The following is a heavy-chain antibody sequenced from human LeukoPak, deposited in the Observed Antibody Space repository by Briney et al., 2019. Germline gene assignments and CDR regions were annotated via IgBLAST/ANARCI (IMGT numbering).Heavy chain of an antibody. J-gene: IGHJ4*02. Sequence: SETLSLTCTVSGGSISSYYWSWVRQSPGRGLEWIGYLSDSGSTNYNPSLKSRVTISVDTSKNQFSLMLSSVTAADTAVYYCARGYDSSAYYPFNYWGQGTLVTVSS. D-gene: IGHD3-22*01. CDR1: GGSISSYY. CDR2: LSDSGST. V-gene: IGHV4-59*01. CDR3: ARGYDSSAYYPFNY.